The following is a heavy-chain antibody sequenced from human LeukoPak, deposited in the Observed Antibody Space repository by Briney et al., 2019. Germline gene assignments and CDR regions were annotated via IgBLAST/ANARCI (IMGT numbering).Heavy chain of an antibody. D-gene: IGHD6-19*01. CDR3: AVCHWHSSGCRNDY. V-gene: IGHV3-23*01. J-gene: IGHJ4*02. Sequence: PAGSLRLSCAASGFTFSSHGINWVRPAPGKGLEWVLGISLSGDITYYADSVKGRFTISRDNSKNTLYLQMNSLRAEDTAVYYCAVCHWHSSGCRNDYWGQGTLVTVSS. CDR1: GFTFSSHG. CDR2: ISLSGDIT.